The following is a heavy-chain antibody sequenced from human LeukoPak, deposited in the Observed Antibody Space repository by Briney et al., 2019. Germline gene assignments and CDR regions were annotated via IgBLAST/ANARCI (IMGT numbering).Heavy chain of an antibody. CDR1: GFTFSSYS. CDR2: ISSSSSYI. Sequence: GGSLRLSCAASGFTFSSYSMNGVRQAPGKGLEWVSSISSSSSYIYYADSVKGRFTISRDNAKNSLYLQMNSLRAEDTAVYYCATFPITIFGVEFDYWGQGTLVTVSS. CDR3: ATFPITIFGVEFDY. D-gene: IGHD3-3*01. V-gene: IGHV3-21*01. J-gene: IGHJ4*02.